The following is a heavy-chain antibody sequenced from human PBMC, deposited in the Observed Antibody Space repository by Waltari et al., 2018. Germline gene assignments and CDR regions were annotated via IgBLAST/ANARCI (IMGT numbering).Heavy chain of an antibody. V-gene: IGHV1-69-2*01. J-gene: IGHJ4*02. Sequence: ELDLVQSGAEGKKPGPTVQISCKPSGYTSLDYFMHWVQQAPGKGLEWMGRIDPEDGETVYAEKFQGRVTITADTSTDTAYMELSSLTSGDTAVYYCAPLPGGSGQTFDYWGQGTLVTVSS. CDR3: APLPGGSGQTFDY. CDR1: GYTSLDYF. CDR2: IDPEDGET. D-gene: IGHD3-10*01.